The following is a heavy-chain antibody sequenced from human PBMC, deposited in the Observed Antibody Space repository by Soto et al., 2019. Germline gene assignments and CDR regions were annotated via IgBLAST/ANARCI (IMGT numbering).Heavy chain of an antibody. V-gene: IGHV1-18*01. J-gene: IGHJ6*04. D-gene: IGHD3-10*01. CDR3: ATPLIRFGENVECGMEV. Sequence: ASVKVSCKASGYTFTSYGISWVRQAPGQGLEWMGWISAYNGNTNYAQKLQGRVTMTTDTSTSTAYMELRSLRSDDTAVYYCATPLIRFGENVECGMEVWGKGTTVTVSS. CDR1: GYTFTSYG. CDR2: ISAYNGNT.